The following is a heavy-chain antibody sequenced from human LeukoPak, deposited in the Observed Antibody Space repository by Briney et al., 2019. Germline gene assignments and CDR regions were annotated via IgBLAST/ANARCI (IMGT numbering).Heavy chain of an antibody. CDR2: IKQDGSEK. V-gene: IGHV3-7*01. J-gene: IGHJ6*03. CDR1: GIIMTKYW. D-gene: IGHD6-13*01. CDR3: ARDLMAFIAAAGSYYYYMDV. Sequence: GGSLRLSCAASGIIMTKYWMTWVRQVPGKGLEWVATIKQDGSEKYYVDSVKGRFTISRDNAKSSLSLQMNSLRVDDTAVYYCARDLMAFIAAAGSYYYYMDVWGKGTTVTVSS.